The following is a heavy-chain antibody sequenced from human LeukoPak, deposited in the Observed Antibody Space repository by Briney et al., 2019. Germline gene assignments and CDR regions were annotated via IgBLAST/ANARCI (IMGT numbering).Heavy chain of an antibody. CDR3: AKADSSGPGSAFDI. CDR1: GFTFDDYA. V-gene: IGHV3-9*01. J-gene: IGHJ3*02. CDR2: ISWNSGSI. Sequence: GGSLRLSCAASGFTFDDYAVHWVRQAPGKGLEWVSGISWNSGSIGYADSVKGRFTISRDNAKNSLYLQMNSLRAEDTALYYCAKADSSGPGSAFDIWGQGTMVTVSS. D-gene: IGHD3-22*01.